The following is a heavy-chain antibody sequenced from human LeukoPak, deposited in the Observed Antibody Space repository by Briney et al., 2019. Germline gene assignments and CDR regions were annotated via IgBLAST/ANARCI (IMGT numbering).Heavy chain of an antibody. J-gene: IGHJ1*01. Sequence: SETLSLTCTVSGGSISSYYWSWIRQPPGKGLEWIGNIYYSGSTNYNPSLKSRVTISVDTSKNQFSLKLSSVTAADTAVYYCARGGAALTEYFQHWGQGTLVTVSS. CDR3: ARGGAALTEYFQH. CDR1: GGSISSYY. V-gene: IGHV4-59*08. CDR2: IYYSGST. D-gene: IGHD6-6*01.